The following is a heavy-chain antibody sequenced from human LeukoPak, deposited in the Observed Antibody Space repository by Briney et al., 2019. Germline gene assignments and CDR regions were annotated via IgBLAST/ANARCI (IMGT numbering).Heavy chain of an antibody. Sequence: SETLSLTCAVYGGSFSGYYWSWIRQPPGKGLEWIGEINQSGSTNYNPSLKSRATISVDTSKNQFSLKLSSVTAADTAVYYSARGRRGPALYYYCYMDVWGKGTTVTVSS. V-gene: IGHV4-34*01. CDR2: INQSGST. CDR1: GGSFSGYY. CDR3: ARGRRGPALYYYCYMDV. J-gene: IGHJ6*03. D-gene: IGHD5-12*01.